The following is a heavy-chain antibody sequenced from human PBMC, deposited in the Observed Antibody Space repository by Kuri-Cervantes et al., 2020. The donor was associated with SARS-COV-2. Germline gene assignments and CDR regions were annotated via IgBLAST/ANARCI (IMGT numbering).Heavy chain of an antibody. J-gene: IGHJ4*02. CDR2: IDCDDDK. Sequence: SGPTLVKPTQTLTLTCTFSGFSLTTSGMCVAWIRQPPGKALEWLVRIDCDDDKYYKTSLTTRLSISKDTSKDQVVLTMPNIDPVDTATYYCAHFITFFGNNLAYYFGYWGQGTLVTVSS. CDR1: GFSLTTSGMC. V-gene: IGHV2-70*12. CDR3: AHFITFFGNNLAYYFGY. D-gene: IGHD3-3*01.